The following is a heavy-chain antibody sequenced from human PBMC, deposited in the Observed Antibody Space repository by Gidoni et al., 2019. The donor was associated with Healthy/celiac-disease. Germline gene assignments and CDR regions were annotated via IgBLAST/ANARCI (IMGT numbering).Heavy chain of an antibody. CDR2: IYSGGST. CDR3: ARDGSGSYAGPYGMDV. J-gene: IGHJ6*02. CDR1: GFTVSSNY. V-gene: IGHV3-66*01. Sequence: EVQLVESGGGLVQPGGSVRLSCAASGFTVSSNYMSWVRQAPGKGLEWVSVIYSGGSTYYADSVKGRFTISRDNSKNTLYLQMNSLRAEDTAVYYCARDGSGSYAGPYGMDVWGQGTTVTVSS. D-gene: IGHD3-10*01.